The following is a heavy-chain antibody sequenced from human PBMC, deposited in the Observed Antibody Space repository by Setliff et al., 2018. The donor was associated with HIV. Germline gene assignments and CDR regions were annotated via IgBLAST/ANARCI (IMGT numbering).Heavy chain of an antibody. CDR1: GFTFGRHW. J-gene: IGHJ4*02. CDR2: IKQDESER. D-gene: IGHD7-27*01. CDR3: VRSELLGRRYHFDY. Sequence: GESLKISCAASGFTFGRHWMSWVRQAPGKGLEWVANIKQDESERFYVDPVRGRFTISRDNAKSSLFLQMNSLRPEDTAVYYCVRSELLGRRYHFDYWGPGTLVTVSS. V-gene: IGHV3-7*03.